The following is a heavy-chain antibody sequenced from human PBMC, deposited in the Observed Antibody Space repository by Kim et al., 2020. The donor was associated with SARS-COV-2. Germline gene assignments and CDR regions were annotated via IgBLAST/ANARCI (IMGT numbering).Heavy chain of an antibody. CDR3: ARQLYYDFWSGHPGYFDY. Sequence: SETLSLTCTVSGGSISSSSYYWGWIRQPPGKGLEWIGSIYYSGSTYYNPSLKSRVTISVDTSKNQFSLKLSSVTAADTAVYYCARQLYYDFWSGHPGYFDYWGQGTLVPVSS. CDR1: GGSISSSSYY. CDR2: IYYSGST. V-gene: IGHV4-39*01. J-gene: IGHJ4*02. D-gene: IGHD3-3*01.